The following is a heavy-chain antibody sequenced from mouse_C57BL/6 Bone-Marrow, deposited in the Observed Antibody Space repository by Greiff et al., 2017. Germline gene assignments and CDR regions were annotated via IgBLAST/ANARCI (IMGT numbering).Heavy chain of an antibody. J-gene: IGHJ1*03. CDR2: IYPRSGNT. Sequence: QVQLKESGAELARPGASVKLSCKASGYTFTSYGISWVKQRTGQGLEWIGEIYPRSGNTYYNEKFKGKATLTADKSSSPAYMELRSLTSEDSAVYFGARYAYGSSLWWYFDVWGTGTTVTVSS. D-gene: IGHD1-1*01. CDR3: ARYAYGSSLWWYFDV. CDR1: GYTFTSYG. V-gene: IGHV1-81*01.